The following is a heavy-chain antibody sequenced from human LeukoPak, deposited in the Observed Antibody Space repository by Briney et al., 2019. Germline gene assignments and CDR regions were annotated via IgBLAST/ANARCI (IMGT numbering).Heavy chain of an antibody. CDR1: GYTFTGYY. D-gene: IGHD3-10*01. V-gene: IGHV1-2*04. J-gene: IGHJ5*02. CDR3: ARDSRWNTMVRGSYWFDP. CDR2: INPNSGGT. Sequence: ASVKVSCKASGYTFTGYYMHWVRQAPGQGLEWMGWINPNSGGTNYAQKFQGWVTMTRDTSISTAYMELSRLRSDDTAVYYCARDSRWNTMVRGSYWFDPWGQGTLVTVSS.